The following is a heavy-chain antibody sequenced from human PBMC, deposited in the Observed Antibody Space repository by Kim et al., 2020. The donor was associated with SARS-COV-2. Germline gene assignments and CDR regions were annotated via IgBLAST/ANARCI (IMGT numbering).Heavy chain of an antibody. CDR2: ISGSGGST. Sequence: GGSLRLSCAASGFTFSSYAMSWVRQAPGKGLEWVSTISGSGGSTYYADSVKGRFTISRDYSKNTLYLQMNSLRADDTAVYYCAKGMYFDWLPVHYWGQGTLVTVSS. D-gene: IGHD3-9*01. CDR1: GFTFSSYA. J-gene: IGHJ4*02. V-gene: IGHV3-23*01. CDR3: AKGMYFDWLPVHY.